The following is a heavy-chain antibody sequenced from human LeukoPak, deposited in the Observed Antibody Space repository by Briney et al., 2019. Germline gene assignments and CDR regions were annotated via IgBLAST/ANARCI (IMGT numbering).Heavy chain of an antibody. CDR1: GTSISGDY. CDR3: ARGILRRNNWFDP. D-gene: IGHD3-9*01. CDR2: VYFTGDT. J-gene: IGHJ5*02. Sequence: TLSLTCTVSGTSISGDYWSWIRQPPGKGLEWIGYVYFTGDTNSNPSLKNRVTISMDTSKNQVSLKVTSVTAADTAVYYCARGILRRNNWFDPWGQGTLVTVSS. V-gene: IGHV4-59*08.